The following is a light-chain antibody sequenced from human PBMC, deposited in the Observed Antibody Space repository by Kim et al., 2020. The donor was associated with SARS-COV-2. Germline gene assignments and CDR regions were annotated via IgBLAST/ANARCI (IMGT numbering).Light chain of an antibody. Sequence: DIVMTQTPLSSPVTLGQPASISCKSSQSLVHRNGNTYLSWLQQRPGQPPRLLIYKTSNRFSGVPDRFSGSGAGTDFTLKISRVEAEDVGVYYCMQATQFPFTFGPGTKVDIK. CDR3: MQATQFPFT. J-gene: IGKJ3*01. CDR1: QSLVHRNGNTY. CDR2: KTS. V-gene: IGKV2-24*01.